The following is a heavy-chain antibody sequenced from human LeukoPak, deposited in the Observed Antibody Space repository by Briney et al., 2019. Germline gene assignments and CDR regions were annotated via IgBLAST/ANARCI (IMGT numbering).Heavy chain of an antibody. Sequence: SETLSLTCTVSGGSMSSYYWSWIRQPPGKGLEWIGSMYHTGSTYYNPSPKSRLTISVDTSKNQFSLNVNSMTASDTAVYYCARSIAIFAGMDVWGQGTTVTVSS. D-gene: IGHD3-3*01. CDR3: ARSIAIFAGMDV. CDR2: MYHTGST. J-gene: IGHJ6*02. V-gene: IGHV4-59*05. CDR1: GGSMSSYY.